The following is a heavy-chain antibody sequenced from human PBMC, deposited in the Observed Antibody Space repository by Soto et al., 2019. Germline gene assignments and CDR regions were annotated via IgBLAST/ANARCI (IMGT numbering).Heavy chain of an antibody. J-gene: IGHJ4*02. CDR1: GGTFSSYP. Sequence: ASVKVSCKSSGGTFSSYPISWGLQAPGKGLEWMGGFDPEDGETIYAQKFQGRVTMTEDTSTDTAYMELSSLRSEDTAVYYCATPGYSSGWYYFDYWGQGTLVTVSS. CDR2: FDPEDGET. CDR3: ATPGYSSGWYYFDY. D-gene: IGHD6-19*01. V-gene: IGHV1-24*01.